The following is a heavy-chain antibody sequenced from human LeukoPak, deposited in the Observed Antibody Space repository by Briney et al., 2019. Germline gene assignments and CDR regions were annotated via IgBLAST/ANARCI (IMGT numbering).Heavy chain of an antibody. D-gene: IGHD2-2*01. V-gene: IGHV4-34*01. CDR3: ARGRGIVVAPRPGLRWGNWFDP. J-gene: IGHJ5*02. CDR1: GGSFSGYY. CDR2: INHSGST. Sequence: SETLSLTCAVYGGSFSGYYRSWIRQPPGKGLEWIGEINHSGSTNYNPSLKSRVTISVDTSKNQFSLKLSSVTAADTAVYYCARGRGIVVAPRPGLRWGNWFDPWGQGTLVTVSS.